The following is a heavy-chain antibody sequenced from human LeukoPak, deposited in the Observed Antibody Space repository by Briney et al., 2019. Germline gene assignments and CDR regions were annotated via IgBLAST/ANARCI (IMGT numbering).Heavy chain of an antibody. V-gene: IGHV4-61*05. CDR1: GGSISSSSYY. J-gene: IGHJ5*02. CDR3: ARHGYSSGSLAWFDP. D-gene: IGHD6-19*01. Sequence: SETLSLTCTVSGGSISSSSYYWGWIRQPPGKGLEWIGYIYYSGSTNYNPSPKSRVTISVDTSKNQFSLKLSSVTAADTAVYYCARHGYSSGSLAWFDPWGQGTQVTVSS. CDR2: IYYSGST.